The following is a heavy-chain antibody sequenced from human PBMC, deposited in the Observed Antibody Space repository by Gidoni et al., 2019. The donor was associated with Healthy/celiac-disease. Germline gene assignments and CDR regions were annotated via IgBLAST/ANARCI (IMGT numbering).Heavy chain of an antibody. CDR1: GFTFSSYS. CDR3: ARNQLLRKDAFDI. D-gene: IGHD2-2*01. V-gene: IGHV3-48*01. J-gene: IGHJ3*02. Sequence: EVQLVESGGGLVQPGGSLRLSCAASGFTFSSYSMNWVRQAPGKGLKWVSYISSSSSTIYYADSVKGRFTISRDNAKNSLYLQMNSLRAEDTAVYYCARNQLLRKDAFDIWGQGTMVTVSS. CDR2: ISSSSSTI.